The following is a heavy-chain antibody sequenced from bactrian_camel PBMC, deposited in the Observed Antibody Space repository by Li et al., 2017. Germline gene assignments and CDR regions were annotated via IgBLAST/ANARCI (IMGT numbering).Heavy chain of an antibody. V-gene: IGHV3S55*01. D-gene: IGHD1*01. J-gene: IGHJ4*01. CDR1: GLTFEGGN. CDR2: IAPDGSR. Sequence: VQLVESGGGAVQTGGSLRLTCTAVGLTFEGGNQGWYRETPGNEFELVSSIAPDGSRWYADSVKGRFTISNDNAKGTLYLEMNNLKAEDTTMYFCAAAPYSLAGLAKYYYTLYGRGTQVTVS.